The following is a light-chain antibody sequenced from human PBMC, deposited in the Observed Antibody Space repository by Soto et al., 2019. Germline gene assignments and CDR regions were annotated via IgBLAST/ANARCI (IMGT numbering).Light chain of an antibody. CDR2: DVS. Sequence: IQMTQSPSTLSASVGDTVTVTCRASQSVSGWLAWYQQKPGKAPNLLISDVSSLERGVPSRFSGSGSATEFTLTISGLQPDDFATYYCQQYKDSMWTFGQGTKVDIK. J-gene: IGKJ1*01. V-gene: IGKV1-5*01. CDR3: QQYKDSMWT. CDR1: QSVSGW.